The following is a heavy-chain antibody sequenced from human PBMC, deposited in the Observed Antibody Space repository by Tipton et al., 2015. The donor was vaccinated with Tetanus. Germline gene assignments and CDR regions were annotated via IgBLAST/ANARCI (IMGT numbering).Heavy chain of an antibody. CDR2: IKSKTDGGTT. CDR1: GLFFKNAW. Sequence: SLRLSCATSGLFFKNAWMNWVRQAPGKGLEWVGRIKSKTDGGTTDYAARVKDRFSISRDNSKNALFLQMNSLRDEDTATYYCARDSNWSFDYWGQGTLVTVS. CDR3: ARDSNWSFDY. V-gene: IGHV3-15*07. D-gene: IGHD6-13*01. J-gene: IGHJ4*02.